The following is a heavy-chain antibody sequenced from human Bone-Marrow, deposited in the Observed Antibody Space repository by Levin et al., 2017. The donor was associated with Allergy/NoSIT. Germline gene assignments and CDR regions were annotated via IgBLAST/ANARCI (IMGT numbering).Heavy chain of an antibody. Sequence: SGPTLVKSTQTLTLSCSVSGFSLSTSGVGVGWIRQPPGRALEWLAFVYWDDTKYYRPSLKSRVSITRDTSKNLVGLTLTDLDAVDTGTYFCAYSRGDGYFDLWGRGTLVTVSS. CDR2: VYWDDTK. CDR1: GFSLSTSGVG. V-gene: IGHV2-5*02. J-gene: IGHJ2*01. CDR3: AYSRGDGYFDL. D-gene: IGHD5-12*01.